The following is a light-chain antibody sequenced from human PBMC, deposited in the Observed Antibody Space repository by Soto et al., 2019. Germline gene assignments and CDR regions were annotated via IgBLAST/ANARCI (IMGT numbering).Light chain of an antibody. CDR1: QSISSW. V-gene: IGKV1-5*03. Sequence: DIQMTQSPSTLSASVGDRVTITCRASQSISSWLAWYQQKPGKAPKLLIYKASSLESGVPSRFSGSGSGTEFTLTISSLQPDDFATYYYQQYNSSSYTFGQGTQLEIK. CDR2: KAS. CDR3: QQYNSSSYT. J-gene: IGKJ2*01.